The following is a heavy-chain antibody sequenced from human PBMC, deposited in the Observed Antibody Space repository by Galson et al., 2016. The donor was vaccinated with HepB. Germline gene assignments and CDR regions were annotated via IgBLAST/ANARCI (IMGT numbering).Heavy chain of an antibody. CDR1: GASISRSSYY. Sequence: ATLSLTCTVSGASISRSSYYWGWIRQPPGKGLAWIGSVYYSGIAYYNPSLKSRVTISLDTSKNQFPLKLSSVTAADTAVYYCARTMGLFRAARFDYWGQGYLVTVSS. D-gene: IGHD2/OR15-2a*01. CDR3: ARTMGLFRAARFDY. CDR2: VYYSGIA. V-gene: IGHV4-39*01. J-gene: IGHJ4*02.